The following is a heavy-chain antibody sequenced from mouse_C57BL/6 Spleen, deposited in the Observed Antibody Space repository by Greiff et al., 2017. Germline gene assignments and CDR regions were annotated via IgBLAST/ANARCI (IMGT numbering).Heavy chain of an antibody. Sequence: QVQLQQPGAELVRPGSSVKLSCKASGYTFTSYWMHWVKQRPIQGLEWIGNIDPSDSETNYNQKFKDKATLTVDKSSSTAYMQLSSLTSEDSAVYYCAVDDYPSAMDYWGQGTSVTVSS. CDR1: GYTFTSYW. V-gene: IGHV1-52*01. J-gene: IGHJ4*01. CDR2: IDPSDSET. CDR3: AVDDYPSAMDY. D-gene: IGHD2-4*01.